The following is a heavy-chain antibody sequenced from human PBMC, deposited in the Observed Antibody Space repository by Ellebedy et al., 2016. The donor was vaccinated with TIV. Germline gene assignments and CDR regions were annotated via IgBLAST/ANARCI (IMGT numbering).Heavy chain of an antibody. V-gene: IGHV3-48*02. CDR3: ARLGVIAAAGASDY. CDR2: ISASSANI. J-gene: IGHJ4*02. D-gene: IGHD6-13*01. Sequence: GESLKISCAASGFTFSRYAMNWVRQAPGKGLEWVSYISASSANIHYADSVKGRFTISRDDAKNSLDLQMNSLRDEDTAVYYCARLGVIAAAGASDYWGQGTLVIVSS. CDR1: GFTFSRYA.